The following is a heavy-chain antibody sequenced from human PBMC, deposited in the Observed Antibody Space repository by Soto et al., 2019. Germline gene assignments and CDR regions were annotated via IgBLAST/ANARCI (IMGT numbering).Heavy chain of an antibody. V-gene: IGHV1-8*01. CDR2: MNPNSGNT. Sequence: DSVKVFCKASGYTFSRFDSKWVRHATGQGREWMGCMNPNSGNTGYDQKFQGRVTMTRNTSIRTTYMEMSSLSSEERAVYYCARRAVMVRGGIIWAKRRRKWFDPWGEGTLVTVSS. CDR1: GYTFSRFD. D-gene: IGHD3-10*01. CDR3: ARRAVMVRGGIIWAKRRRKWFDP. J-gene: IGHJ5*02.